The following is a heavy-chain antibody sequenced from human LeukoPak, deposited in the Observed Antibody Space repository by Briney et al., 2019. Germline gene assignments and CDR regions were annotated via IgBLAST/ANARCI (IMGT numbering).Heavy chain of an antibody. V-gene: IGHV3-23*01. CDR3: AKHQEQWLAQFDY. Sequence: GGSLRLSCAASGFTFSSYAMSWVRQAPGKGLEWVSAISGSGGSTYYADSVKGRFTVSRDNSKHTLFLHINSLRADDTALYYCAKHQEQWLAQFDYWGQGALVIVSS. J-gene: IGHJ4*02. D-gene: IGHD6-19*01. CDR2: ISGSGGST. CDR1: GFTFSSYA.